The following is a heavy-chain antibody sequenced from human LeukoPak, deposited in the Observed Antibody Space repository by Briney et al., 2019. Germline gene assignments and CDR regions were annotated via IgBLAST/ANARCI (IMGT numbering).Heavy chain of an antibody. J-gene: IGHJ4*02. CDR1: GFTFTNAW. CDR3: ARDPQLGPFDY. V-gene: IGHV4-59*12. D-gene: IGHD6-6*01. CDR2: IYYSGSS. Sequence: PGGSLRLSCAASGFTFTNAWMSWIRQPPGKGLEWIGYIYYSGSSYYNSSLKSRVTISVDTSKNQFSPRLSSVTAADTAVYYCARDPQLGPFDYWGQGTLVTVSS.